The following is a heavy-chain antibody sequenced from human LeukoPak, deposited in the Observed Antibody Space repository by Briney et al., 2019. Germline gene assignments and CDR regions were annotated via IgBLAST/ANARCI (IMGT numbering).Heavy chain of an antibody. CDR3: ARDGTDIVVVVAATPFDY. CDR2: IYTSGST. CDR1: GGSISSGSYY. V-gene: IGHV4-61*02. J-gene: IGHJ4*02. Sequence: SETLSLTCTVSGGSISSGSYYWSWIRQPAGKGLEWIGRIYTSGSTNYNPSLKSRVTISVDTSKNQFSLKLSSVTAADTAVYYCARDGTDIVVVVAATPFDYWGQGTLVTVSS. D-gene: IGHD2-15*01.